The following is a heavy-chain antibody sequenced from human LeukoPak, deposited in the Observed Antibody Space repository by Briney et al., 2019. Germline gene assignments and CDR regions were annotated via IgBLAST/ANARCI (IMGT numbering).Heavy chain of an antibody. V-gene: IGHV3-30-3*01. CDR3: ARGGVMTTTSCHDY. D-gene: IGHD3-3*01. J-gene: IGHJ4*02. CDR1: GFTFSSYA. CDR2: ISYDGSNK. Sequence: GGSLRLSCAASGFTFSSYAMHWVRQAPGKGLEWVAVISYDGSNKYYADSVKGRFTITRDNSKNTLYLQMNSLRAEDTAVYYCARGGVMTTTSCHDYWGQGTLVTVSS.